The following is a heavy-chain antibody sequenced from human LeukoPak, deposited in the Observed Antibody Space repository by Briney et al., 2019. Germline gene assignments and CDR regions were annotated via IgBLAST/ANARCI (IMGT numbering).Heavy chain of an antibody. V-gene: IGHV4-31*03. D-gene: IGHD2-15*01. J-gene: IGHJ6*02. Sequence: SETLSLTCTVSGGSISSGGYYWSWIRQRPGKGLEWIGYIFYTGSTNYNPSLTSRVTISVDTSKNLFSLKLSSVSAADTAIYYCARVRENCSGGSCYYGMDVWGQGTTVTVSS. CDR3: ARVRENCSGGSCYYGMDV. CDR1: GGSISSGGYY. CDR2: IFYTGST.